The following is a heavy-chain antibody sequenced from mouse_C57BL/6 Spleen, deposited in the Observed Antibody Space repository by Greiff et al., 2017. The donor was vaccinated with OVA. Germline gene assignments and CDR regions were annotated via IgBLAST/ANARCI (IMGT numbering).Heavy chain of an antibody. CDR3: ARDADSSGYAMDY. V-gene: IGHV5-4*01. Sequence: DVKLQESGGGLVKPGGSLKLSCAASGFTSSSYAMSWVRQTPEKRLEWVATISDGGSYTYYPDNVKGRFTISRDNAKNNLYLQMSHLKSEDTAMYDCARDADSSGYAMDYWGQGTSVTVSS. CDR2: ISDGGSYT. J-gene: IGHJ4*01. D-gene: IGHD3-2*02. CDR1: GFTSSSYA.